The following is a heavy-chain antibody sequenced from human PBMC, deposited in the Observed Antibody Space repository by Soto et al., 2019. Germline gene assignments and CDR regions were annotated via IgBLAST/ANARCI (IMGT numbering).Heavy chain of an antibody. CDR2: IKQDGSEK. Sequence: VGSLRLSCAASGFTFSSYWMTWVRQAPGKGLEWMANIKQDGSEKHYVDSVKGRFTISRDNAENSLYLQMNSLSAEDTAVYYCARDRYAVLDYWGQGTLVTVSS. CDR3: ARDRYAVLDY. CDR1: GFTFSSYW. D-gene: IGHD3-9*01. J-gene: IGHJ4*02. V-gene: IGHV3-7*01.